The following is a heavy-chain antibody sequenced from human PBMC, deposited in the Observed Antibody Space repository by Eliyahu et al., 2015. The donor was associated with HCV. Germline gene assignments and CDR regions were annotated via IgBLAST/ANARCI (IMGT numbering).Heavy chain of an antibody. V-gene: IGHV3-66*01. J-gene: IGHJ4*02. CDR1: GFTVSSNY. CDR3: ARGSGGTLGLFDY. Sequence: EVQLVESGGGLVQPGGSLRLSCAASGFTVSSNYMSWVRQAPGKGLEWVSVIYSGGSTYYADSVKGRFTISRDNSKNTLYLQMNSLRAEDTAVYYCARGSGGTLGLFDYWGQGTLVTVSS. D-gene: IGHD1-26*01. CDR2: IYSGGST.